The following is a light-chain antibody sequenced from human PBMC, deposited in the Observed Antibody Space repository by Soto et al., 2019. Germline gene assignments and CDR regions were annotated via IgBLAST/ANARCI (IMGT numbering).Light chain of an antibody. J-gene: IGKJ2*01. CDR1: HSVSSFY. Sequence: EIVLTQSPGTLSLSPGERATLSCRASHSVSSFYLAWYQQKPGQAPRLLINGAANRATGIPDRFSGSGSGTDFTLTISRLEPADFAVYYCQQHGSLCYTFGQGTKLEIK. CDR2: GAA. CDR3: QQHGSLCYT. V-gene: IGKV3-20*01.